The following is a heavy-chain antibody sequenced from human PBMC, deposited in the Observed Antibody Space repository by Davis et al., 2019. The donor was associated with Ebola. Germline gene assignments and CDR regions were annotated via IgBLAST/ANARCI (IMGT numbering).Heavy chain of an antibody. CDR2: ITPSGDAT. D-gene: IGHD3-22*01. V-gene: IGHV3-23*01. CDR3: ARRGAGGYWWGAFDY. Sequence: GGSLRLSCAASGFTFGSFAMGWVRQAPGKGLEWVPAITPSGDATYYADSAKGRFTISSDHSKTILSLEMKSLRAEEAAIYYCARRGAGGYWWGAFDYWGQGTRVTVSS. CDR1: GFTFGSFA. J-gene: IGHJ4*02.